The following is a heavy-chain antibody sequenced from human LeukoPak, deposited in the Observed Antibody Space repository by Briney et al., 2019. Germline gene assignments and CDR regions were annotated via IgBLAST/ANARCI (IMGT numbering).Heavy chain of an antibody. V-gene: IGHV3-49*03. CDR3: TRDYYDSSGYYSRAFDX. D-gene: IGHD3-22*01. J-gene: IGHJ3*02. CDR1: GFTFGDYA. CDR2: IRSKAYGGTT. Sequence: GGSLRLSCTASGFTFGDYAMSWFRQAPGKGLEWVGFIRSKAYGGTTEYAASVKGRFTISRDDSKSIAYLQMNSLKTEDTAVYYCTRDYYDSSGYYSRAFDXWGQGTMVTVSS.